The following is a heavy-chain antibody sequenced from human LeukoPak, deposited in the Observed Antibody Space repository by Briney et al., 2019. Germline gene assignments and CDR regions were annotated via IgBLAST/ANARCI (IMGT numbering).Heavy chain of an antibody. D-gene: IGHD2-15*01. CDR1: GGSFSGYY. CDR3: ARGLFVVVAARRLLSYFDY. J-gene: IGHJ4*02. V-gene: IGHV4-34*01. Sequence: SETLSLTCAVYGGSFSGYYWSWIRQPPGKGLEWIGEINHSGSTNYNPSLKSRVTISVDTSKNQFSLKLSSVTAADTAVYYCARGLFVVVAARRLLSYFDYWGQGTLVTVSS. CDR2: INHSGST.